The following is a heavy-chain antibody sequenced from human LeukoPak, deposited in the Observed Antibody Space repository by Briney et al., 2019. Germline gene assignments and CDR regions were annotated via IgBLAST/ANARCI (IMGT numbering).Heavy chain of an antibody. CDR2: IKGDGSQK. Sequence: GGSLRLSCAASGFGFSDHWLDWVRQAPGKGLGWVAHIKGDGSQKYYVDSVKGRFTISRDNAKTSLYLQMDSLRAEDTAVYYCARNRGWLQFDYWGQGTLVTVSS. D-gene: IGHD5-12*01. J-gene: IGHJ4*02. CDR3: ARNRGWLQFDY. CDR1: GFGFSDHW. V-gene: IGHV3-7*03.